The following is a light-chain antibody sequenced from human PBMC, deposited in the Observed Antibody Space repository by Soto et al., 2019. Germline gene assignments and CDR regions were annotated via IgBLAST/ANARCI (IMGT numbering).Light chain of an antibody. CDR3: QQFGGSPPRFT. V-gene: IGKV3-20*01. CDR2: GTS. J-gene: IGKJ3*01. Sequence: IVLTQSPGTLSLSPGERATLTCRASQTITSFYLAWYQQKPGQAPRLLIYGTSTRATGIPDRFSGSGSGTDFTLTIRKLEPEDCAVYYCQQFGGSPPRFTFGPGTKVEVK. CDR1: QTITSFY.